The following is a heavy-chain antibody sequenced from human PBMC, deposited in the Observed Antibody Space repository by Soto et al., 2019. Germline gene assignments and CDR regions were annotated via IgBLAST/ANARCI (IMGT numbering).Heavy chain of an antibody. Sequence: QVQLVQSGAEVKKPGSSVKVSCEASGGTFSSYPINWVRQAPGQGLEWMGGIIPFFGTSNYAQKFQGRVTIPPANSTGTAYMELASRSPEDTAVYYWAGGGHITNYGRAVGGKGTTVTVSS. D-gene: IGHD3-16*01. CDR3: AGGGHITNYGRAV. V-gene: IGHV1-69*06. CDR1: GGTFSSYP. CDR2: IIPFFGTS. J-gene: IGHJ6*04.